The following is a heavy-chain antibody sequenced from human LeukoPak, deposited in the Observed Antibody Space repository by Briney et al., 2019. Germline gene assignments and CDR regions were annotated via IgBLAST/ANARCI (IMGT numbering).Heavy chain of an antibody. CDR2: ISWNSGSI. D-gene: IGHD2-2*01. V-gene: IGHV3-9*01. CDR1: GFTFDDYA. Sequence: GRSLRLSCAASGFTFDDYAMHWVRQAPGKGLEWVSGISWNSGSIGYADSVKGRFTISRDNAKNSLYLQMNSLRAEDTALYYCAKASPGAYCSSTSCYPDYWGQGTLVTVSS. J-gene: IGHJ4*02. CDR3: AKASPGAYCSSTSCYPDY.